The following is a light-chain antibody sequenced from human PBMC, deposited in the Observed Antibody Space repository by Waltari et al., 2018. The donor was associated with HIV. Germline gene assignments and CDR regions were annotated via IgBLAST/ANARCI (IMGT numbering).Light chain of an antibody. CDR1: QSLLHKNGKNY. Sequence: DVLLTQSPVSLAVPPGESASIPCKSSQSLLHKNGKNYLDWYVKKPGQTPQLLMYMSSNLAAGVPVRFSGSGSGTEFTLKISRVEAEDVGLYYCMQALHTPFMFGHGTRLEI. J-gene: IGKJ5*01. V-gene: IGKV2-28*01. CDR2: MSS. CDR3: MQALHTPFM.